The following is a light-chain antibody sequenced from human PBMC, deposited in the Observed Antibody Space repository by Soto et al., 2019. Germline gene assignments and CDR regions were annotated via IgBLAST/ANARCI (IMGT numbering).Light chain of an antibody. V-gene: IGLV2-11*01. CDR3: CSYAGSSLV. J-gene: IGLJ2*01. CDR2: DVN. CDR1: SGDIGGYNY. Sequence: QSVLTQPRSVSGSPGQSVTISCTGASGDIGGYNYVSWYQHHPGKAPKLIIFDVNKRPSGVPDRFSGSKSGNTASLTISGLQPEDEADYSCCSYAGSSLVFCGVTKLTVL.